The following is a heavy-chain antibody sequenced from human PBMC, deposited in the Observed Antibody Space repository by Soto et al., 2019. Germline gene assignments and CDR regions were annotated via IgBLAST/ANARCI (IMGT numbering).Heavy chain of an antibody. V-gene: IGHV4-59*01. D-gene: IGHD3-9*01. Sequence: SETLSLTCTVSGGSISSYYWSWIRQPPGKGLEWIGYIYYSGSTNYNPSLKSRVTISVDTSKNQFSLKLSSVTAADTAVYYCARGDILTGFLDYWGQGTLVTSPQ. CDR1: GGSISSYY. J-gene: IGHJ4*02. CDR2: IYYSGST. CDR3: ARGDILTGFLDY.